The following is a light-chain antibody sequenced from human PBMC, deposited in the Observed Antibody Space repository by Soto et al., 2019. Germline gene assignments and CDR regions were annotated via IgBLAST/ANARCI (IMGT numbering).Light chain of an antibody. V-gene: IGKV3-15*01. Sequence: ETVMTQSPATLPVSPGERATLSCRASQSVSANLAWYQQRPGQTPRLLIYGASTRAAGIPARFSGSGSGTEFTLTISSLQPEDFAVYYCHQYNNWPLTFGGGTKVEIK. CDR3: HQYNNWPLT. CDR2: GAS. J-gene: IGKJ4*01. CDR1: QSVSAN.